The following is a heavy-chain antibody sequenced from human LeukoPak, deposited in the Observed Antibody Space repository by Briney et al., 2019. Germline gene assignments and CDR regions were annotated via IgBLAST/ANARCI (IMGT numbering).Heavy chain of an antibody. V-gene: IGHV3-30-3*01. CDR2: VSYDGGSK. J-gene: IGHJ4*02. CDR3: ARVKGGIAAAGNYFDY. CDR1: GFAFSSYA. D-gene: IGHD6-13*01. Sequence: GGSLRLSCAASGFAFSSYAMHWVRQGPGKGLEWVALVSYDGGSKYYADSVKGRITISRDNSKNTLHLQMNSLRTEDTAVYYCARVKGGIAAAGNYFDYWGQGTLVTVSS.